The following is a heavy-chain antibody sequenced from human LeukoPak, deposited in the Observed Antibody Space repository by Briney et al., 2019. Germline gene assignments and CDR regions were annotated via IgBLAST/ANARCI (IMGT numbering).Heavy chain of an antibody. D-gene: IGHD3-22*01. CDR3: ASQDYYDSSPLDY. CDR2: ISSSSSYI. J-gene: IGHJ4*02. CDR1: GLYFSSYS. Sequence: GGALLLSCGACGLYFSSYSLNWVGQALGRGVEGVSSISSSSSYIYYADSVKGRFTSSRDNAKNSLYLQINSLRAEDTAVYYCASQDYYDSSPLDYWGQGTLVTVSS. V-gene: IGHV3-21*01.